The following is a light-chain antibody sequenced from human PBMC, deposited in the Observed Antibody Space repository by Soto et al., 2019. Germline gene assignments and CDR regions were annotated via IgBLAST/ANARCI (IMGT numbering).Light chain of an antibody. Sequence: DIQMTQSPSSLSASVGDRVTITCRASQDINSRLAWHQQKPGKAPKLLISDASSLQSGVPSRFSGSGSGTDFSLTISSLQPEDFATYYCHQAHSFPFAFGPGTKVDIK. CDR3: HQAHSFPFA. J-gene: IGKJ3*01. CDR2: DAS. CDR1: QDINSR. V-gene: IGKV1-12*01.